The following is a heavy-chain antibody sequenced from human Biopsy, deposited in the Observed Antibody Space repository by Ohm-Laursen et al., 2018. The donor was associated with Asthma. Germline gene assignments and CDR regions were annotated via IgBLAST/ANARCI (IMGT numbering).Heavy chain of an antibody. Sequence: SLRLSCAASGLTFSDYWMHGVRQAPGKGLEWVSRVKGDGRRTSYADSVKGRFTISRDNAKNSLYLQMNSLGPEDTAVYYCARDMGAGPNQPPSGSGSSHLYGMDVWGQGTTVTVSS. CDR2: VKGDGRRT. J-gene: IGHJ6*02. V-gene: IGHV3-74*01. CDR3: ARDMGAGPNQPPSGSGSSHLYGMDV. CDR1: GLTFSDYW. D-gene: IGHD3-10*01.